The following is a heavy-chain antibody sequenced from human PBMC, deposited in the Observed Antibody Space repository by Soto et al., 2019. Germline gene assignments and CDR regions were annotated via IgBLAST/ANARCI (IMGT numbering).Heavy chain of an antibody. J-gene: IGHJ4*02. D-gene: IGHD2-21*02. CDR2: IYYSGST. CDR3: AREPYCGGDCYSYFDY. Sequence: QVQLQESGPGLVKPSETLSLTCTVSGGSISSYYWSWIRQPPGKGLEWIGYIYYSGSTNYNPSLKSRVTISVDTSKNQFSLKLSSVTAADTAVYYCAREPYCGGDCYSYFDYCGQGTLVTVSS. V-gene: IGHV4-59*01. CDR1: GGSISSYY.